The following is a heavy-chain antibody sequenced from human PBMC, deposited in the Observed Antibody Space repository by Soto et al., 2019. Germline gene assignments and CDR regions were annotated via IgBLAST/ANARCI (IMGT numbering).Heavy chain of an antibody. Sequence: ASVKFSCKASGYKFTTYFIHWVRQAPGQGLERMGMIHPSGDTGYAQKFRGRVTMTIDTSTTTAYMELRNLTSEDTAVYFSVRGYCTTSPCSGDFQFWGQGTLVTVSS. V-gene: IGHV1-46*01. D-gene: IGHD2-15*01. J-gene: IGHJ1*01. CDR1: GYKFTTYF. CDR2: IHPSGDT. CDR3: VRGYCTTSPCSGDFQF.